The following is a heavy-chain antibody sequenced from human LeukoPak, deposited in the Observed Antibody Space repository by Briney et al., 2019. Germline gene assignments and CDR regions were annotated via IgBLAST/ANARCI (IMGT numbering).Heavy chain of an antibody. CDR1: GFTFSSSG. J-gene: IGHJ3*01. CDR2: IRHDGVDT. Sequence: GGSLRLSCAASGFTFSSSGMHWVRQAPGKGLEWVAFIRHDGVDTFYVDSVKGRFTISRDNSKNTLYLQMNSLRPEDTAVYYCAKDLGVWGQGTMVTVSS. V-gene: IGHV3-30*02. CDR3: AKDLGV.